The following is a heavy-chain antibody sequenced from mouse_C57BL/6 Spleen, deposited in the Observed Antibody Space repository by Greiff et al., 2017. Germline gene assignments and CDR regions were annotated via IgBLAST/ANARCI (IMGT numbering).Heavy chain of an antibody. CDR2: ISYDGSN. Sequence: EVKLLESGPGLVKPSQSLSLTCSVTGYSITSGYYWNWIRQFPGNKLEWMGYISYDGSNNYNPSLKNRISITRDTSKNQFFLKLNSVTTEDTATYYCAREGNYYGSSYAYWGQGTLVTVSA. CDR3: AREGNYYGSSYAY. J-gene: IGHJ3*01. CDR1: GYSITSGYY. V-gene: IGHV3-6*01. D-gene: IGHD1-1*01.